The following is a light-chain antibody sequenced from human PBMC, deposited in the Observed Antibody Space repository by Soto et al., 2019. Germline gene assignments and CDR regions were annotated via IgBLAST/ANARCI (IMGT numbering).Light chain of an antibody. CDR1: QSVSSSY. J-gene: IGKJ5*01. CDR2: GAS. V-gene: IGKV3-20*01. CDR3: QQYSSSPIT. Sequence: QTRYPLSLSPATRVIHSCSVSQSVSSSYFAWYQQIPGQAPRRLIYGASSRATGVPDRFSGSGSGTDFTLTISRLEPDDFAVYYCQQYSSSPITFGQGTRLEI.